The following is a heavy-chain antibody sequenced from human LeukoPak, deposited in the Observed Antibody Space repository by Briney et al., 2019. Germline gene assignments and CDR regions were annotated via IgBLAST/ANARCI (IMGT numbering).Heavy chain of an antibody. J-gene: IGHJ3*02. CDR3: ASGYCSGGSCYSRNAFAI. CDR2: IYSGGST. Sequence: GGSPRLSCAASGFTVSSNYMSWVRQAPGKGLEWVSVIYSGGSTYYADSVKGRFTISRHNSENTLYLQMNSLRAEDTAVYYCASGYCSGGSCYSRNAFAISGQGTMVTVSS. V-gene: IGHV3-53*04. CDR1: GFTVSSNY. D-gene: IGHD2-15*01.